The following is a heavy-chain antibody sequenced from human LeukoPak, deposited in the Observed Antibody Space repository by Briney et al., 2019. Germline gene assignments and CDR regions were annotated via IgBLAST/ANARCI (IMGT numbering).Heavy chain of an antibody. CDR1: GYTFTSNY. CDR3: ARASGSSAVPFDY. D-gene: IGHD3-10*01. J-gene: IGHJ4*02. Sequence: VASVKVSCKASGYTFTSNYMHWVRQAPGQGLEWTGVIAPSSGTTSYAQKFQGRVTMTRDTSTSTLYMELSSLTSEDTAVYYCARASGSSAVPFDYWGQGTLVTVSS. V-gene: IGHV1-46*01. CDR2: IAPSSGTT.